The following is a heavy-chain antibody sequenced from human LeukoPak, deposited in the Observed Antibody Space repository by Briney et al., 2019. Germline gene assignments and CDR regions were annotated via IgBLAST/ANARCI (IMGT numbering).Heavy chain of an antibody. V-gene: IGHV3-21*01. J-gene: IGHJ4*02. CDR2: HSSSSRYT. CDR1: GFTFSSYN. D-gene: IGHD3-10*01. Sequence: GGSLSLSCAASGFTFSSYNMIWVRRAPGKGLEWVSSHSSSSRYTYYADSVEDSSTISRDNTKNSLYLQMNSLRAEDTAVYYCARDSSRGGVYYWGQGTLVTVSS. CDR3: ARDSSRGGVYY.